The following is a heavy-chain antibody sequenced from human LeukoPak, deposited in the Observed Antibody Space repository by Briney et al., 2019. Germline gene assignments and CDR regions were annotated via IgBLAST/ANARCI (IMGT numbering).Heavy chain of an antibody. V-gene: IGHV3-74*01. CDR1: GFTFSSYW. J-gene: IGHJ4*02. D-gene: IGHD6-19*01. Sequence: GGSLRLSCAASGFTFSSYWMHWVRQAPGKGLVWVSRINSDGSSPSYADSVKGRFTISRDNAKNTLYLQMNSLRAEDTAVYYCAREEYSSGWYYFDYWGQGTLVTVSS. CDR2: INSDGSSP. CDR3: AREEYSSGWYYFDY.